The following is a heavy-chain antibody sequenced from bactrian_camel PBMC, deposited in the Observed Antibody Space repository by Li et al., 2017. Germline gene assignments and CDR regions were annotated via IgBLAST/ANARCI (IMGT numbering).Heavy chain of an antibody. CDR2: IDNDGKT. CDR1: GDIDSTYC. CDR3: ATDPPAPPPLCGVSSHPLAV. Sequence: HVQLVESGGGSVQAGGSLRLSCAASGDIDSTYCMGWFRQAPGKEREGVAAIDNDGKTSVADSVKGRFTISQDKAKNTMYLQMSSLKPEDTAVYYCATDPPAPPPLCGVSSHPLAVWGQGTQVTVS. D-gene: IGHD3*01. V-gene: IGHV3S53*01. J-gene: IGHJ4*01.